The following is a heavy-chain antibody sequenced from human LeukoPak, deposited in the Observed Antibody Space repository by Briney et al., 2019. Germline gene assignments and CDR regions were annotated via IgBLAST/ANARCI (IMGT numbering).Heavy chain of an antibody. D-gene: IGHD1-26*01. CDR3: ARGLLVGNTGYYFDY. V-gene: IGHV4-59*11. Sequence: SETLSLTCGVYGGSFSGHCWSWIRQPPGKGLEWIGYIHYSGSTKYNPSLKSRVTLSEDTSMNQFSLRLSSVTAADTAVYYCARGLLVGNTGYYFDYWGQGTLVTVSS. CDR2: IHYSGST. J-gene: IGHJ4*02. CDR1: GGSFSGHC.